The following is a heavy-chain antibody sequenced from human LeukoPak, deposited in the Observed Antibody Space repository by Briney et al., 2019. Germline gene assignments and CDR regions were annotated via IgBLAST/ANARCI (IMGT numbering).Heavy chain of an antibody. J-gene: IGHJ4*02. V-gene: IGHV4-59*01. Sequence: PSETLFLTCTVSGGSISSYYWSWIRQPPGKGLEWIGYIYYSGSTNYNPSLKSRVTISVDTSKNQFSLKLSSVTAADTAVYYCARGSYGGNSGYWGQGTLVTVSS. CDR2: IYYSGST. CDR1: GGSISSYY. CDR3: ARGSYGGNSGY. D-gene: IGHD4-23*01.